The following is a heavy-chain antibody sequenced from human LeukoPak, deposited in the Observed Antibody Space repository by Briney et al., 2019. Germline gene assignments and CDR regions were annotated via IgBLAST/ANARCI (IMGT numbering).Heavy chain of an antibody. D-gene: IGHD2-2*01. J-gene: IGHJ4*02. V-gene: IGHV3-48*01. CDR1: GFTFSSHS. CDR3: AREVGCSSTSCSDY. CDR2: ITSSSSTI. Sequence: GGSLRLSCAASGFTFSSHSMNWVRQAPGKGLEWVSYITSSSSTIFYADSVKGRFTISRDNAKNSLYLQMNSLRAEDTAVYYCAREVGCSSTSCSDYWGQGTLVTVSS.